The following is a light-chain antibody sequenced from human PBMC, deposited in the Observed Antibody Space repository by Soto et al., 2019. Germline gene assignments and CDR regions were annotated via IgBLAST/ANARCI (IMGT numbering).Light chain of an antibody. CDR2: LNSDGSH. V-gene: IGLV4-69*01. CDR3: QTWGTGMV. Sequence: QPVLTQSPSASASLGASVKLTGTLSSGHSSYTIAWHQQQPAKGPRYLMKLNSDGSHNKGDGIPDRFSGSSSGAERYLTISSLQSGDEADYYCQTWGTGMVFGGGTKLTVL. CDR1: SGHSSYT. J-gene: IGLJ3*02.